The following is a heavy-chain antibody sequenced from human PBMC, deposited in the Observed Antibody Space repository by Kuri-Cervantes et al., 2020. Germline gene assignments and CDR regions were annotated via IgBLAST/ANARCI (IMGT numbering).Heavy chain of an antibody. D-gene: IGHD1-26*01. J-gene: IGHJ4*02. CDR2: FDPEDGET. Sequence: ASVKVSCKVSGYTLTELSMHWVRQAPGKGLEWMGGFDPEDGETIYAQKFQGRVTMTEDTSTDTAYMELSSLRSEDTAVYYCTRHPPPIDGSQKPGDYWGQGTLVTVSS. V-gene: IGHV1-24*01. CDR1: GYTLTELS. CDR3: TRHPPPIDGSQKPGDY.